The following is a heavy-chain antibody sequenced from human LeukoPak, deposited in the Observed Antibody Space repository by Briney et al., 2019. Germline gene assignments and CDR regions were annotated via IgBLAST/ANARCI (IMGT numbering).Heavy chain of an antibody. V-gene: IGHV4-59*01. J-gene: IGHJ4*02. CDR3: ARDKGHDFSGFDY. CDR2: VYYSGST. CDR1: GGSISNYY. D-gene: IGHD3-22*01. Sequence: SETLSLTCTVSGGSISNYYWSWIRQPPGKGLEWIGYVYYSGSTDYNPSLKSRVTISVDTSKNQFSLKLSSVTAADTAMYYCARDKGHDFSGFDYWGQGTLVTVSS.